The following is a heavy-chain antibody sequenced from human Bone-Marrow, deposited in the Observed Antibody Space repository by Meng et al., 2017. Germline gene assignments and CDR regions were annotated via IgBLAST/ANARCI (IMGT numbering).Heavy chain of an antibody. Sequence: GGPLRLSCAASGFSFSFYWLSWVGQAPGKGLEWVAVIWYDGSNKYSADSVKGRFTISRDNSKNTLYLQMNSLRAEDTAVYYCAKAMANYYYYGMDVWGQGTTVTVSS. CDR3: AKAMANYYYYGMDV. D-gene: IGHD3-10*01. J-gene: IGHJ6*02. CDR1: GFSFSFYW. V-gene: IGHV3-33*06. CDR2: IWYDGSNK.